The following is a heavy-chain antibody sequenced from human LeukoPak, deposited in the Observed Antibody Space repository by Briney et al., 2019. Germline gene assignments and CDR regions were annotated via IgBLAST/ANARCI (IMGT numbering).Heavy chain of an antibody. CDR3: ARIPKRLFSTVVTPGYWFDP. D-gene: IGHD4-23*01. Sequence: PSETLSLTCTVSGGSISSSSYYWGWIRQPPGKGLEWIGSIYYSGSTYYNPSLKSRVTISVDTSKNQFSLKLSSVTAADTAVYYCARIPKRLFSTVVTPGYWFDPWGQGTLVTVSS. CDR2: IYYSGST. CDR1: GGSISSSSYY. V-gene: IGHV4-39*01. J-gene: IGHJ5*02.